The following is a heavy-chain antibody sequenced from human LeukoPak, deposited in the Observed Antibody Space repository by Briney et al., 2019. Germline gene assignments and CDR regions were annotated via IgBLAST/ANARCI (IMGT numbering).Heavy chain of an antibody. D-gene: IGHD1-1*01. Sequence: SETLSLTCAVSGDSIIGYYWSWIRQPPGKGLEWIGYIHYSGSSNYNPSLQSRVTISVDTSRGHFSLKLSSATAADTAVYYCARGERLGPDFWGQGTLVTVSS. V-gene: IGHV4-59*01. CDR1: GDSIIGYY. CDR3: ARGERLGPDF. J-gene: IGHJ4*02. CDR2: IHYSGSS.